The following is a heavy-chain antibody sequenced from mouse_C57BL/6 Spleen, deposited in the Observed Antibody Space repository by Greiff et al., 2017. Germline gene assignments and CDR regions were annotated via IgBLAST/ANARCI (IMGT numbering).Heavy chain of an antibody. CDR3: ARRMGNYEGNYFDY. V-gene: IGHV5-17*01. J-gene: IGHJ2*01. D-gene: IGHD1-1*01. CDR2: ISSGSSTI. Sequence: EVHLVESGGGLVKPGGSLKLSCAASGFTFSDYGMHWVRQAPEKGLEWVAYISSGSSTIYYADTVKGRFTISRDNAKNTLFLQMTSLRSEDTAMYYCARRMGNYEGNYFDYWGQGTTLTVSS. CDR1: GFTFSDYG.